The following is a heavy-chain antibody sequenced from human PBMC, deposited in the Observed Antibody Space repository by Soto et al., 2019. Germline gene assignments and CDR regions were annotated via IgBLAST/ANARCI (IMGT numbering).Heavy chain of an antibody. CDR1: GYTFTSYG. CDR3: ARYPRKYYYEGGWFDP. J-gene: IGHJ5*02. D-gene: IGHD3-22*01. V-gene: IGHV1-18*04. Sequence: QVQLVQSGAEVKKPGASVKVSCKASGYTFTSYGISWVRQAPGQGLEWMGWISAYNGNTNYAQKLQGRVTMTTDPSTSTAYMELRSLRSDDTAVYYCARYPRKYYYEGGWFDPWGQGTLVTVSS. CDR2: ISAYNGNT.